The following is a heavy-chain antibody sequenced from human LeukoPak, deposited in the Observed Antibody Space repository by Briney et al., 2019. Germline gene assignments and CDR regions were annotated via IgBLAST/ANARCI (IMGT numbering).Heavy chain of an antibody. V-gene: IGHV3-48*03. Sequence: GGSLRLSCAASGFAFRNYEMNWVRQAPGKGLEWVSYISSSGSTIYYADSVEGRFTISRDNAKNSLNLQMNSLRAEDTAVYYCARESRAGYDDVWESYRYTGLDYWGQGTLVTVSS. CDR3: ARESRAGYDDVWESYRYTGLDY. CDR1: GFAFRNYE. D-gene: IGHD3-16*02. CDR2: ISSSGSTI. J-gene: IGHJ4*02.